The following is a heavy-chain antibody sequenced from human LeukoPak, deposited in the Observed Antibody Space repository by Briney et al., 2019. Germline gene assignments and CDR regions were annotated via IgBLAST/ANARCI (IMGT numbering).Heavy chain of an antibody. Sequence: ASVKVSCKVSGYTLTELSMHWVRQAPGKGLEWMGGFDPEDGETIYAQKFQGRVTITADKSTSTAYMELSSLRSEDTAVYYCASGVGYYSSTSCSNTYYFDYWGQGTLVTVSS. V-gene: IGHV1-24*01. D-gene: IGHD2-2*01. J-gene: IGHJ4*02. CDR3: ASGVGYYSSTSCSNTYYFDY. CDR1: GYTLTELS. CDR2: FDPEDGET.